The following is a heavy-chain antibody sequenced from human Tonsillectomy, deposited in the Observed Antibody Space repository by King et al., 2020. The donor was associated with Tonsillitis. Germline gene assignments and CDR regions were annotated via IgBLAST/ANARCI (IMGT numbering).Heavy chain of an antibody. CDR2: INSDGSST. Sequence: VQLVESGGGLVQPGGSLRLSCAASGFTFSSYWMHWVRQVPGKGLVWVSRINSDGSSTSYADSVKGRFIISRDNAKNTLYLQMNSLRADDTAVYYRARDPLYSSDWHVGAGGPLNWFDPWGQGTLVTVSS. V-gene: IGHV3-74*01. J-gene: IGHJ5*02. CDR3: ARDPLYSSDWHVGAGGPLNWFDP. CDR1: GFTFSSYW. D-gene: IGHD6-19*01.